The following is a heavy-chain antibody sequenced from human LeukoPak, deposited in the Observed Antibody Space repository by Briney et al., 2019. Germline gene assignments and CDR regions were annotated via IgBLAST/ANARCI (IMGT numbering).Heavy chain of an antibody. CDR1: GFTFSSNA. Sequence: PGGSLRLSCAASGFTFSSNAMHWVRQAPGKGQEWVAVISYDGSNKYYADSVKGRFTISRDNSKNTLYLQMNSLRAEDTAVYYCARDDLGYCSSTSCWSFDYWGQGTLVTVSS. D-gene: IGHD2-2*01. CDR2: ISYDGSNK. CDR3: ARDDLGYCSSTSCWSFDY. J-gene: IGHJ4*02. V-gene: IGHV3-30*04.